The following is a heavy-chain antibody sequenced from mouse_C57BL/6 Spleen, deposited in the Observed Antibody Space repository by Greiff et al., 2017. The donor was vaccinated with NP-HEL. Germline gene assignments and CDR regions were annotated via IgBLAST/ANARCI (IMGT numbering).Heavy chain of an antibody. CDR1: GYTFTSYW. D-gene: IGHD1-1*01. V-gene: IGHV1-64*01. J-gene: IGHJ2*01. Sequence: QVQLQQPGAELVKPGASVKLSCKASGYTFTSYWMHWVKQRPGQGLEWIGMIHPNSGSTNYYEKFKSKATLTVDKFSSTAYMQLSSLTSEDSAVYYCARPPLDDGSSYGDYWGQGTTLTVSS. CDR3: ARPPLDDGSSYGDY. CDR2: IHPNSGST.